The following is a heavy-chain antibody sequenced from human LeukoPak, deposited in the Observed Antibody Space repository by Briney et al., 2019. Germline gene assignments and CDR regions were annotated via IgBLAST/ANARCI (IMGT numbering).Heavy chain of an antibody. J-gene: IGHJ4*02. D-gene: IGHD6-19*01. CDR1: GFTVSSNY. V-gene: IGHV3-66*01. CDR3: AKDGIGIAVAGSDFDY. CDR2: IYSGGST. Sequence: PGGSLRLSCAASGFTVSSNYMSWVRQAPGKGLEWVSVIYSGGSTYYADSVKGRFTISRDNSKNTLYLQMNSLRAEDTAVYYCAKDGIGIAVAGSDFDYWGQGTLVTVSS.